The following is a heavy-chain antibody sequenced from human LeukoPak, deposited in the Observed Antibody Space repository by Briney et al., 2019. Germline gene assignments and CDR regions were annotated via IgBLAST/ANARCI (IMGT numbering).Heavy chain of an antibody. CDR1: GYTFTSYG. J-gene: IGHJ6*03. Sequence: GASVKVSCKASGYTFTSYGISWVRQAPGQGLEWMGWISAYNGNTNYAQKLQGRVTMTTDTSTSTAYLELRSLRSDDTAVYYCARVLLQQLWGYYYYYMDVWAKGTTVTISS. CDR3: ARVLLQQLWGYYYYYMDV. D-gene: IGHD6-13*01. V-gene: IGHV1-18*01. CDR2: ISAYNGNT.